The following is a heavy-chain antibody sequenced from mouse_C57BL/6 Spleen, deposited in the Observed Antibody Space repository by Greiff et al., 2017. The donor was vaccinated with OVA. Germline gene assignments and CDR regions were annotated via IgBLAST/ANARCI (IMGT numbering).Heavy chain of an antibody. CDR2: INPGSGGT. CDR3: ARVAQATYYYAMDY. V-gene: IGHV1-54*01. J-gene: IGHJ4*01. Sequence: QVQLKESGAELVRPGTSVKVSCKASGYAFTNYLIEWVKQRPGQGLEWIGVINPGSGGTNYNEKFKGKATLTADKSSSTAYMQLSSLTSEDSAVYFCARVAQATYYYAMDYWGQGTSVTVSS. D-gene: IGHD3-2*02. CDR1: GYAFTNYL.